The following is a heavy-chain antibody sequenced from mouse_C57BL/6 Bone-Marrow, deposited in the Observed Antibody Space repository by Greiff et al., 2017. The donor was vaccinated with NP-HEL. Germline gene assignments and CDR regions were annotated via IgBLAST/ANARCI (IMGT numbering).Heavy chain of an antibody. CDR3: VRHYDGYHWYFDV. CDR2: IRSKSNNYAT. Sequence: EVQLVESGGGLVQPKGSLKLSCAASGFSFNTYAMNWVRQAPGKGLEWVARIRSKSNNYATYYADSVKDRFTISRDDSESMLYLQMNNLKTEDTAMYYCVRHYDGYHWYFDVWGTGTTVTVSS. D-gene: IGHD2-2*01. V-gene: IGHV10-1*01. J-gene: IGHJ1*03. CDR1: GFSFNTYA.